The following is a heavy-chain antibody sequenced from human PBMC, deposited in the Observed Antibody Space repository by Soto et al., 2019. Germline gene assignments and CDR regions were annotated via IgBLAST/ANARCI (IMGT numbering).Heavy chain of an antibody. D-gene: IGHD6-25*01. Sequence: GGSLRLFCVASGFTFNTYWMSWVRQAPGKGLEWVANIKEDGSDKYYVDSVKGRFTISRDNAKNLLYLQMNSLGAGDTAMYYCARFTRGSSGDYWGQGTLVTVSS. V-gene: IGHV3-7*01. CDR1: GFTFNTYW. CDR2: IKEDGSDK. CDR3: ARFTRGSSGDY. J-gene: IGHJ4*02.